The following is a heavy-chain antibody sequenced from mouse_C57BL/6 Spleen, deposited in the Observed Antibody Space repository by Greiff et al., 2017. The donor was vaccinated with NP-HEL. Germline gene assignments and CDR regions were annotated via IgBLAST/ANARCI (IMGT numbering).Heavy chain of an antibody. CDR1: GYAFSSSW. V-gene: IGHV1-82*01. CDR3: ARGGNYDGCAY. D-gene: IGHD2-1*01. Sequence: QVQLQQSGPELVKPGASVKISCKASGYAFSSSWMNWVKQRPGKGLEWIGRIYPGDGDTSYNGKFKGKATLTADKSSSTAYMQLSSLTSEDSAVYFCARGGNYDGCAYWGQGTLVTVSA. CDR2: IYPGDGDT. J-gene: IGHJ3*01.